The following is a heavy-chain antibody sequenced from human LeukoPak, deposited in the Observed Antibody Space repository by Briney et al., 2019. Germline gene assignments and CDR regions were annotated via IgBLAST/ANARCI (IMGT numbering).Heavy chain of an antibody. J-gene: IGHJ4*02. D-gene: IGHD4-17*01. Sequence: PGGSLRLSCAASGFAFSSYAMHWVRQAPGKGLERVAVISYDGSNKYYADSVKGRFTISRDNSKNTLYLQMNSLRAEDTAVYYCARYGDYGYYFDYWGQGTLVTVSS. V-gene: IGHV3-30*04. CDR1: GFAFSSYA. CDR2: ISYDGSNK. CDR3: ARYGDYGYYFDY.